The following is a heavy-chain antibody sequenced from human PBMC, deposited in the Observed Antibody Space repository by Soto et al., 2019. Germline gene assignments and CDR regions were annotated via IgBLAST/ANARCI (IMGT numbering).Heavy chain of an antibody. CDR3: AKDRTIASRTFDS. CDR2: ISDSGGLT. D-gene: IGHD6-6*01. J-gene: IGHJ4*02. V-gene: IGHV3-23*01. CDR1: GFAFSSYP. Sequence: GGSLRLSCAASGFAFSSYPMSWVRQAPEKGLEWVSGISDSGGLTHTADSVKGRFTISRDNYLNTLDLQLNSLRAEDTAVYYCAKDRTIASRTFDSWGQGALVTVS.